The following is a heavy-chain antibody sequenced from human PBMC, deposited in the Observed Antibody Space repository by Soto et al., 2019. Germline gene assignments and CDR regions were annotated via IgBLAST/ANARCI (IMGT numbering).Heavy chain of an antibody. CDR2: IRSKSYGKTT. V-gene: IGHV3-49*03. CDR1: GFTFGDYG. D-gene: IGHD4-17*01. J-gene: IGHJ2*01. Sequence: GGPLRLSCSTSGFTFGDYGMTWFRQAPGKGLEWVGLIRSKSYGKTTEYAASATDRFTISRDDSKRIAYLQMNSLKADDTAVYYCTGERWDYGDPEWHFDLWGRGPRVTVSS. CDR3: TGERWDYGDPEWHFDL.